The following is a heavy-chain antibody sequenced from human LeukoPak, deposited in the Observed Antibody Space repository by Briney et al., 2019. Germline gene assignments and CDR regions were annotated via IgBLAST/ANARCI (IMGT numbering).Heavy chain of an antibody. CDR1: GGSISSSSYY. CDR2: VHYSGNT. CDR3: ARHHAGYCSSTSCSNGYNWFDP. J-gene: IGHJ5*02. D-gene: IGHD2-2*01. Sequence: PSETLSLTCTVSGGSISSSSYYWGWIRQPPGKGLDWIGSVHYSGNTYYNPSLKSRVTISVDTSKNHFSLKLSSVTAADTAVYYCARHHAGYCSSTSCSNGYNWFDPWGQGTLVTVSS. V-gene: IGHV4-39*01.